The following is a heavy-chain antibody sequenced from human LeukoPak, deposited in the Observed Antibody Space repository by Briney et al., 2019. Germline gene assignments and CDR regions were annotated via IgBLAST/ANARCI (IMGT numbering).Heavy chain of an antibody. CDR3: ARDGSGSYSDAFDI. Sequence: GGSLRLSCAASGFTFGSYAMSWVRQAPGKGLEWVSAISVDGSGAWYAGSVRGRSTISRDNSKSTVYLQMNSLRAEDTAVYYCARDGSGSYSDAFDIWGQGTMVTVSS. CDR1: GFTFGSYA. CDR2: ISVDGSGA. D-gene: IGHD3-10*01. V-gene: IGHV3-23*01. J-gene: IGHJ3*02.